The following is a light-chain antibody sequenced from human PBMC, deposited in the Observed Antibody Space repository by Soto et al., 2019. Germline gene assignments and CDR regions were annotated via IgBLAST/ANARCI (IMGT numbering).Light chain of an antibody. J-gene: IGKJ5*01. Sequence: EIVLTQSPVTLSLSPGERATLSCRASQSVSNQLAWYQQKPGQAPLLLIYDASRRVTGIPPRFSGSGSGTDFTLTLSSLEHEDFAVYYCQQRAGSSTFGQGTRLEIK. CDR3: QQRAGSST. CDR1: QSVSNQ. V-gene: IGKV3-11*01. CDR2: DAS.